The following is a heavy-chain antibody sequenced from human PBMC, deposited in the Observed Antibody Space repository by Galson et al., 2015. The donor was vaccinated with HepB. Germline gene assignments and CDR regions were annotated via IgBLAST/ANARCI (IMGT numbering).Heavy chain of an antibody. Sequence: SLRLSCAASGFTFSSYAMHWVRQAPGKGLEWVAVISYDGSNKYYADSVKGRFTISRDNSKNTLYLQMNSLRAEDTAVYYCARDSIFSRVDYDFWSGPDYWGQGTLVTVSS. V-gene: IGHV3-30-3*01. D-gene: IGHD3-3*01. CDR1: GFTFSSYA. CDR3: ARDSIFSRVDYDFWSGPDY. J-gene: IGHJ4*02. CDR2: ISYDGSNK.